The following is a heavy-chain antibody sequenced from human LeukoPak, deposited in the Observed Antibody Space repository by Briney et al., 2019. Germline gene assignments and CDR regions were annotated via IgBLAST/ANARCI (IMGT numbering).Heavy chain of an antibody. CDR2: IIPILGIA. V-gene: IGHV1-69*04. Sequence: SVKVSCKASGGTFSSYTISWVRQAPGQGLEWMGRIIPILGIANYAQKFQGRVTITADKSTSTAYMELSSLRAEDTAVYYCARDARGGDSVYWGQGTLVTVSS. CDR3: ARDARGGDSVY. J-gene: IGHJ4*02. D-gene: IGHD2-21*01. CDR1: GGTFSSYT.